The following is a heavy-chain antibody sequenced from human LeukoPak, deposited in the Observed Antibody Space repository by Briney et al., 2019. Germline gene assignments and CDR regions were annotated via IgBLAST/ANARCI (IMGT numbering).Heavy chain of an antibody. Sequence: SVKVSCKASGGTFSSYAISWVRQAPGQGLEWMGGIIPIFGTANYAQKFQGRVTITTDESTSTAYMELSSLRPEDTAVYYCARAGIRVLEWHSSYYYYYMDVWGKGTTVTVSS. CDR2: IIPIFGTA. D-gene: IGHD3-3*01. J-gene: IGHJ6*03. CDR1: GGTFSSYA. V-gene: IGHV1-69*05. CDR3: ARAGIRVLEWHSSYYYYYMDV.